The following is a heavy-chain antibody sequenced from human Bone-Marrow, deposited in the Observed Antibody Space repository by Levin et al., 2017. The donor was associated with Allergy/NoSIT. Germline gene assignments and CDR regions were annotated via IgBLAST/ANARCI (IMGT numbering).Heavy chain of an antibody. CDR1: GFSLSTSGVG. J-gene: IGHJ5*02. Sequence: SGPTLVKPTQTLTLTCAFSGFSLSTSGVGVGWVRQPPGKAPEWLSVIYWNDDRRYSPSLRTRLSITKDTSKNQVVLRLTNMDAMDTATYFCALRRKDATTVATRGWFDPWGPGTLVTVSS. CDR2: IYWNDDR. CDR3: ALRRKDATTVATRGWFDP. D-gene: IGHD4-23*01. V-gene: IGHV2-5*01.